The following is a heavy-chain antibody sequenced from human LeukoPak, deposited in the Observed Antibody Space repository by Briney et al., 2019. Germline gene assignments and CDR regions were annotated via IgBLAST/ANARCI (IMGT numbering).Heavy chain of an antibody. Sequence: GGSLRLSCAASGFTFSDYYMSWIRQAPGKGLEWVSYISSSGSTIYYADSVKGRFTISRDNSKNTLYLQMNSLRAEDTALYYCAKTRGYYLQHGYYFDYWGQGTLVTVSS. D-gene: IGHD2/OR15-2a*01. V-gene: IGHV3-11*01. CDR1: GFTFSDYY. J-gene: IGHJ4*02. CDR3: AKTRGYYLQHGYYFDY. CDR2: ISSSGSTI.